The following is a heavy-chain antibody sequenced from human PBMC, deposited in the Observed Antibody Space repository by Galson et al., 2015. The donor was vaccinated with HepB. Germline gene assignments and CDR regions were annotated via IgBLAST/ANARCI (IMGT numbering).Heavy chain of an antibody. CDR3: ASVLRGSSWYVFFDY. V-gene: IGHV5-51*01. CDR2: IYPGDSDT. J-gene: IGHJ4*02. D-gene: IGHD6-13*01. CDR1: GYSFTSYW. Sequence: QSGAEVKKPGESLKISCKGSGYSFTSYWIGWVRQMPGKGLEWMGIIYPGDSDTRYSPSFQGQVTISADKSISTAYLQWSSLKASDTAMYYCASVLRGSSWYVFFDYWGQGTLVTVSS.